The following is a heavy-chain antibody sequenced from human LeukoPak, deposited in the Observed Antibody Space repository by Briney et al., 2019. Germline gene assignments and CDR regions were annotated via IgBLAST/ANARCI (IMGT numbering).Heavy chain of an antibody. D-gene: IGHD3-16*02. CDR1: GGSLSSYY. Sequence: SETLSLTCTVSGGSLSSYYWSWIRQPAGKGLEWIGRIYTSGSTNYNPSLKSRVTMSVDTSKNQFSLKLSSVTPAATPVYYCARDPDDPVWGSYRPPHFHYRGRPTLPTVPP. J-gene: IGHJ4*02. CDR3: ARDPDDPVWGSYRPPHFHY. V-gene: IGHV4-4*07. CDR2: IYTSGST.